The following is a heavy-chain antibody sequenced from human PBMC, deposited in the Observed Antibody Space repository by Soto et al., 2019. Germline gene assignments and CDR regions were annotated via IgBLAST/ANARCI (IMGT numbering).Heavy chain of an antibody. V-gene: IGHV3-7*03. CDR2: IKVDGSEK. CDR3: VRVGRLGGY. J-gene: IGHJ4*02. Sequence: EVQLVESGGGLVQPGGSLRLSCTASGFTFSTYWMSWVRQAPGKGLGWVANIKVDGSEKYYVDSVKGRFSISRDNARSSLYLQMNSLRSEDTAVYYCVRVGRLGGYWGQGTQVTVSS. CDR1: GFTFSTYW. D-gene: IGHD3-16*01.